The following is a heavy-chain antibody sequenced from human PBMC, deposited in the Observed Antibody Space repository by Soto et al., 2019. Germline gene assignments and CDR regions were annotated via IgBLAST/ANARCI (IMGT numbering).Heavy chain of an antibody. CDR1: GFTFSDHC. J-gene: IGHJ6*04. CDR2: ICASDRDV. CDR3: VRGTTGWRGVDV. V-gene: IGHV3-74*01. D-gene: IGHD6-19*01. Sequence: GGSLRLSCAASGFTFSDHCMHWVRQGPGKGLVWVSRICASDRDVTYADSVKGRVTISRDNAKNTLSLEMNSLRAEDTAVYHCVRGTTGWRGVDVWGKGTTVTVSS.